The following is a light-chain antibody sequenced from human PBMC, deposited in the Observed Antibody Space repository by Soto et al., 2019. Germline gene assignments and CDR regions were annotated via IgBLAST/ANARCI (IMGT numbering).Light chain of an antibody. CDR1: QAVDAS. V-gene: IGKV1D-8*01. CDR3: QLYDSLPLT. Sequence: VIWMTQSPSLVSPSTGDRVTISCRMRQAVDASLSWYQQKPGKAPKLMIYATYTLQNGVPSRFSSSGSGTDFTLTISNLRSEDFATDSCQLYDSLPLTFGGGTRVEVK. J-gene: IGKJ4*01. CDR2: ATY.